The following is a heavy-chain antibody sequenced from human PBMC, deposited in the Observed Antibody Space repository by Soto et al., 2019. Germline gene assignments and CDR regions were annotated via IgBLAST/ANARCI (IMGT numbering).Heavy chain of an antibody. CDR3: ARVGFNWNDDYYGMDV. D-gene: IGHD1-20*01. Sequence: QVQLQQWGAGLLKPSETLSLTCAVYGGSFSGYYWSWIRQPPGKGLEWIGEINHSGSTNYNPSLKSRVTISVDTSKNQFSRKLSSVTAADTAVYYCARVGFNWNDDYYGMDVWGQGTTVTVSS. CDR2: INHSGST. J-gene: IGHJ6*02. V-gene: IGHV4-34*01. CDR1: GGSFSGYY.